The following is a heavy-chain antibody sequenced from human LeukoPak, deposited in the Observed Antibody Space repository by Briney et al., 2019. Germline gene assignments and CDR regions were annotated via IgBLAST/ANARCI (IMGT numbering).Heavy chain of an antibody. CDR1: GGSISSGRNY. Sequence: SGTLSLTCAVSGGSISSGRNYWGWIRQSPGKGLEWIASIYYSGSSSYNPSLQSRVSISVDTSKNHISLKLFSLTAADTALYYCARHLSGSAMMHYFDYWGQGNLVTVSS. V-gene: IGHV4-39*01. D-gene: IGHD5-18*01. CDR3: ARHLSGSAMMHYFDY. CDR2: IYYSGSS. J-gene: IGHJ4*02.